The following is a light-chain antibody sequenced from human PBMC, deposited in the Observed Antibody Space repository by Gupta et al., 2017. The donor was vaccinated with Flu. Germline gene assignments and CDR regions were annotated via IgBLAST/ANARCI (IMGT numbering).Light chain of an antibody. CDR2: WAS. CDR3: QQNYSTPWT. J-gene: IGKJ1*01. CDR1: QSGLFRATNKTY. Sequence: NCKAYQSGLFRATNKTYLAWCQQKPGQPPKLLIYWASTRESGVPDRVSGSGSGTAFTLTISSLQAEDVAVYYCQQNYSTPWTFGQGTKVEIK. V-gene: IGKV4-1*01.